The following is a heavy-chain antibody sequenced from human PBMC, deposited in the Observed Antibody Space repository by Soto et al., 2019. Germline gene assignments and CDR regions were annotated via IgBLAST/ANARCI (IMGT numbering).Heavy chain of an antibody. CDR3: ARSEEDSDYYYYGMDV. V-gene: IGHV6-1*01. Sequence: QTLSLTCVGSGDTVSSNSVAWNWVRQSPSRGLEWLGRTYYRSRWYSDYAVSVRSRIDINADTSKNQVSLQLSSVTPEDTAVYYCARSEEDSDYYYYGMDVWGQGTTVTVSS. J-gene: IGHJ6*02. D-gene: IGHD2-15*01. CDR2: TYYRSRWYS. CDR1: GDTVSSNSVA.